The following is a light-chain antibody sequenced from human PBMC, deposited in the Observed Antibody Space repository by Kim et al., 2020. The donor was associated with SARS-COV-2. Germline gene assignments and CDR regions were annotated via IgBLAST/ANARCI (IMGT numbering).Light chain of an antibody. J-gene: IGKJ4*01. V-gene: IGKV1-39*01. CDR1: ERISNH. Sequence: GYGRGTITMSCRASERISNHLNWYQQKPGKAPKILIYGAFSLHSGVPSRFSGSGSGTNFTLTIDSLQPEDCAAYYCQQSYAIPRTFGRGTKVDIK. CDR2: GAF. CDR3: QQSYAIPRT.